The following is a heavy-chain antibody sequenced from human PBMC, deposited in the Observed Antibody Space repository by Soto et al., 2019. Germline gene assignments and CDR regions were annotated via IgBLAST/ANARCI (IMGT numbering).Heavy chain of an antibody. CDR2: VISGGTTT. Sequence: PGGSLRLSCAASGFTFKNNAMNWVRQAPGKGLEWLSTVISGGTTTYYADSVRGRFTISRDNSKNTLYLQMNSLRAEDTALYYCAKARYGDGRGFDYWGQGTLV. V-gene: IGHV3-23*01. D-gene: IGHD4-17*01. CDR1: GFTFKNNA. J-gene: IGHJ4*02. CDR3: AKARYGDGRGFDY.